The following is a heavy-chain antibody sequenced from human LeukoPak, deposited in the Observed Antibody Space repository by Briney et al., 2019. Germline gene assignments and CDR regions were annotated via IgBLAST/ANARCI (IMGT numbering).Heavy chain of an antibody. CDR1: GFTFSSYA. V-gene: IGHV3-23*01. Sequence: GGSLRLSCAASGFTFSSYAMNWVRQTPGRGLEWVSTISPSGDSTYHADSVKGRFTISRDNAKNSLYLQMNSLRAEDTAVYYCAREDYWGQGTLVTVSS. CDR3: AREDY. CDR2: ISPSGDST. J-gene: IGHJ4*02.